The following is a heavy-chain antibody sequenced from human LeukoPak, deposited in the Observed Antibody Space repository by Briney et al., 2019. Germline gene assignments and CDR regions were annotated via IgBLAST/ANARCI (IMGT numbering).Heavy chain of an antibody. CDR3: ARDNGENYHTAFDY. D-gene: IGHD2-8*01. CDR2: IHGDGRTT. J-gene: IGHJ4*02. V-gene: IGHV3-74*01. Sequence: GGSLRLSCAASGFTFSSYWIHWVRQVPGKGLVWVSRIHGDGRTTAYADSVKGRFTISRDNAKNTLYLQMNSLRAEDTAVYYCARDNGENYHTAFDYWGQGTLVTVSS. CDR1: GFTFSSYW.